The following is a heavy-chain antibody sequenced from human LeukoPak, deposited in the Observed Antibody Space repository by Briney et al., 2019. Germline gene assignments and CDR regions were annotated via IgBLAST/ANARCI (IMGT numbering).Heavy chain of an antibody. CDR3: ARGAYYYYYYMDV. V-gene: IGHV7-4-1*02. J-gene: IGHJ6*03. CDR2: INTNTGNP. CDR1: AYTFSNYG. Sequence: ASVKVSCKASAYTFSNYGISWVRQAPGQGLEWMGWINTNTGNPTYAQGFTGRFVFSLDTSVSTAYLQITSLKAEDTAVYYCARGAYYYYYYMDVWGKGTTVTVSS.